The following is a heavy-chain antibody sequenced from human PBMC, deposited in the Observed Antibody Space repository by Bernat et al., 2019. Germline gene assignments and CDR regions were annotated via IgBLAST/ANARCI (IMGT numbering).Heavy chain of an antibody. J-gene: IGHJ6*02. D-gene: IGHD6-6*01. Sequence: EVQLVESGGGLIQPGGSLRLSCAASGFTVSSNYMSWVRQAPGKGLEWVSVIYSGGSTYYADSVKGRFTISRDNSKNTLYLQMNSLRAEDTAVYYCARAVQSLYYNYGMDVWGQGTMVTVSS. V-gene: IGHV3-53*01. CDR3: ARAVQSLYYNYGMDV. CDR2: IYSGGST. CDR1: GFTVSSNY.